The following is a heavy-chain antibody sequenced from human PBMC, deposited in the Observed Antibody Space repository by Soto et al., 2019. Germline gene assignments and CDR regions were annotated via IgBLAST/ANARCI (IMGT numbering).Heavy chain of an antibody. CDR3: ARAGDTAMDLANYYYGMDV. D-gene: IGHD5-18*01. CDR2: IIPIFGTA. J-gene: IGHJ6*02. V-gene: IGHV1-69*13. CDR1: GYTFTSYA. Sequence: SVKVSCKASGYTFTSYAMHWVRQAPGQRLEWMGGIIPIFGTANYAQKFQGRVTITADESTSTAYMELSSLRSEGTAVYYCARAGDTAMDLANYYYGMDVWGQGTTVTVSS.